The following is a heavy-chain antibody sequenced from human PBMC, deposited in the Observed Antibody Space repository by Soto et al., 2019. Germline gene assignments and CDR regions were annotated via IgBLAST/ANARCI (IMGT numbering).Heavy chain of an antibody. Sequence: EVQLVESGGGLVQPGGSLRLSCAASGFTFSSYSMNWVRQAPGKGREWVSYISSSSSTIYYADSVKGRFTISRDNAKNSLYLQMTRLRDEDTAVYYFAGHYEYVWGTGLMDGWGQGTTVTVSS. D-gene: IGHD3-16*01. CDR3: AGHYEYVWGTGLMDG. J-gene: IGHJ6*02. CDR1: GFTFSSYS. CDR2: ISSSSSTI. V-gene: IGHV3-48*02.